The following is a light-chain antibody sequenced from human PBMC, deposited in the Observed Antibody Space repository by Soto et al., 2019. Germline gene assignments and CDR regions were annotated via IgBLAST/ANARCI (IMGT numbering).Light chain of an antibody. CDR3: QQYNNWPPET. Sequence: DIQMTQSPSTLSASVGDRVTITCRASQSVNSWLAWYQQKPGRAPKLLIYKASSLESGVPSRFSGSGSETEFTLTISSLQSEDFAVYYCQQYNNWPPETFGQGTKVDIK. CDR2: KAS. J-gene: IGKJ1*01. V-gene: IGKV1-5*03. CDR1: QSVNSW.